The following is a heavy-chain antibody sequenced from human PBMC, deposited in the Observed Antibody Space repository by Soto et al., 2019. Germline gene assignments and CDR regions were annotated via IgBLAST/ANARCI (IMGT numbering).Heavy chain of an antibody. J-gene: IGHJ6*01. D-gene: IGHD3-10*01. Sequence: QVQLQESGPGLLRPSQTLSLTCTVSGDSLNSVDYYWTWLRQPPGKGLEWLGHIYYTGCTAYNPSRGSRGSISLDKSQNQVSLRLRSVTSADTAVYYGARASVRIINSYRAMDVWVHGTSIIVSA. CDR1: GDSLNSVDYY. CDR2: IYYTGCT. CDR3: ARASVRIINSYRAMDV. V-gene: IGHV4-30-4*01.